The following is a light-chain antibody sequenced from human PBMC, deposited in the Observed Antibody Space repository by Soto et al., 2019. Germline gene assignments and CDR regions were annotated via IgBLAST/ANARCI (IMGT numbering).Light chain of an antibody. Sequence: TSSDVGSDNRVSWYQQLPGTAPTLIIYGVNNRPSGVPDRFSGSKSGNTASLIISGLQAEDEADYYCSSYTTSITYVFGTGTKVTVL. J-gene: IGLJ1*01. CDR2: GVN. CDR3: SSYTTSITYV. V-gene: IGLV2-18*02. CDR1: SSDVGSDNR.